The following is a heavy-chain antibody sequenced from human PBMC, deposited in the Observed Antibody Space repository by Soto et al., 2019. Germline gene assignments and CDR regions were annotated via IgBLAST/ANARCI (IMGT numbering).Heavy chain of an antibody. D-gene: IGHD5-12*01. CDR3: ARDRLEMATIMGSYGMDV. CDR2: ISYDGSNK. V-gene: IGHV3-30*03. Sequence: GGSLRLSCAASGFTSGLPFSSYGMHWVRQAPGKGLEWVAVISYDGSNKYYADSVKGRFTISRDNSKSTLYLQMNSLRAEDTAVYYCARDRLEMATIMGSYGMDVWGQGTTVTVSS. J-gene: IGHJ6*02. CDR1: GFTSGLPFSSYG.